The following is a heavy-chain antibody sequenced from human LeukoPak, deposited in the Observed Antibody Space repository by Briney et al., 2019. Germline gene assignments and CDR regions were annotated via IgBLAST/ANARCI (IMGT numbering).Heavy chain of an antibody. CDR2: IKNKTDGGTT. CDR3: SPEDFDY. V-gene: IGHV3-15*01. Sequence: GGSLRLSCAASGFTFSNAWMSWVRQAPGKGLEWVGRIKNKTDGGTTDYAAPVKGRFTISRDDSKNTLYLQMNSLKTEDTAVYYCSPEDFDYWGQGTLVTVSS. CDR1: GFTFSNAW. J-gene: IGHJ4*02.